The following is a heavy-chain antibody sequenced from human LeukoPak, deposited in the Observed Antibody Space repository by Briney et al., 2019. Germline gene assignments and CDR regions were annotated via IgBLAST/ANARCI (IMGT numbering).Heavy chain of an antibody. D-gene: IGHD3-9*01. J-gene: IGHJ4*02. CDR1: GYIFTSYG. CDR2: ISAYNGNT. V-gene: IGHV1-18*01. Sequence: GASVKVSCKASGYIFTSYGISWVRQAPGQGLEWMGWISAYNGNTNYAQKLQGRVTMTTDTSTSTAYMELRSLRSDDTAVYYCARGQDYDILTGLDYWGQGTLVTVSS. CDR3: ARGQDYDILTGLDY.